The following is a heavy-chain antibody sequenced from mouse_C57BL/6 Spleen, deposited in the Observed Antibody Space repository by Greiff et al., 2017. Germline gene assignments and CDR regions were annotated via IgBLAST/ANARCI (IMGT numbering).Heavy chain of an antibody. V-gene: IGHV1-39*01. Sequence: EVQLQESGPELVRPGASVKMSCTASGYSFTDYNMNWVKQSHGKSLEWIGVINPNYGTTSYNQKFKGKATLTVDQYSTTAYMQLTSLTSEDSAVNSLASLDKSGYGCFAYWGQGTLVTVSA. J-gene: IGHJ3*01. CDR2: INPNYGTT. CDR3: ASLDKSGYGCFAY. CDR1: GYSFTDYN. D-gene: IGHD3-2*02.